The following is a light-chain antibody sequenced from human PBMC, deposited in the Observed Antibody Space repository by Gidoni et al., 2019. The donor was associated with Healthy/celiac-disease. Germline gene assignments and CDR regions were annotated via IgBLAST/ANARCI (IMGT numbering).Light chain of an antibody. CDR3: QQYYSYSYT. V-gene: IGKV1-8*01. CDR2: AAS. J-gene: IGKJ2*01. CDR1: QGISSY. Sequence: AIRMTKSPSSLSASTGDRVTITCRASQGISSYLAWYQQKPGQAPKLLIYAASTLQSGVPSRFSGSGSGTDFTLTISCLQSEDFATYYCQQYYSYSYTFGQXTKLEIK.